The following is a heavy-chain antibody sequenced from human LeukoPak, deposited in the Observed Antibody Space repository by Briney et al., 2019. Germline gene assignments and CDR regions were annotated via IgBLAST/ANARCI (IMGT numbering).Heavy chain of an antibody. CDR1: GYTFSSYG. D-gene: IGHD1-26*01. V-gene: IGHV1-2*02. CDR3: ARDSSGRFLDY. J-gene: IGHJ4*02. Sequence: GASVKVSCKASGYTFSSYGISWVRQAPGQGLEWMGWISPNSGGTNYAQKFQGRVTMTSDTSFSTAYMELSRPTSDDTAVYYCARDSSGRFLDYWGQGTLVTVSS. CDR2: ISPNSGGT.